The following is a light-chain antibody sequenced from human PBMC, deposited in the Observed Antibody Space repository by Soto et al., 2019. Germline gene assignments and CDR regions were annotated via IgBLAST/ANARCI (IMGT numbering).Light chain of an antibody. V-gene: IGLV1-44*01. J-gene: IGLJ2*01. CDR1: SSNIGSNT. Sequence: QSVLTQPPSASGTPGQRVTISCPGSSSNIGSNTVNWYQLLPGTAPKLLIYSNNERPSGVPDRFSGSKSGTSASLAISGLQSEDEADYYCAAWDDSLNGVVFGGGTKVTVL. CDR3: AAWDDSLNGVV. CDR2: SNN.